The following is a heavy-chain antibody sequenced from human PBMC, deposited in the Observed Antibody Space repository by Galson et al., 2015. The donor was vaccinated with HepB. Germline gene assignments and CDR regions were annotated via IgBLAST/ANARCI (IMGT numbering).Heavy chain of an antibody. J-gene: IGHJ3*02. V-gene: IGHV3-30*04. D-gene: IGHD3-16*02. CDR2: IWYDGSNK. Sequence: RQAPGKGPEWVALIWYDGSNKYYADSVKGRFTISRDNSKNTPYLQMNSLRAEDTAVYYCAREGVYDYVWGSYRYTEGSGDAFDIWGQGTMVTVSS. CDR3: AREGVYDYVWGSYRYTEGSGDAFDI.